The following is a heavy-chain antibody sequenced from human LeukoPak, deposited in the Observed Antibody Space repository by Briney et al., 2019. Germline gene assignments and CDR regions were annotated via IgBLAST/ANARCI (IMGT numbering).Heavy chain of an antibody. V-gene: IGHV4-39*01. CDR3: ARHSIGGRYQHDY. Sequence: PSETLSLTCTVSGGSISSSSYYWGWIRQPPGKGLERIGSIYYSGSTYYNPSLKSRVTISVDTSKNQFSLKLSSVTAADTAVYYCARHSIGGRYQHDYWGQGTLVTVSS. CDR1: GGSISSSSYY. CDR2: IYYSGST. D-gene: IGHD1-26*01. J-gene: IGHJ4*02.